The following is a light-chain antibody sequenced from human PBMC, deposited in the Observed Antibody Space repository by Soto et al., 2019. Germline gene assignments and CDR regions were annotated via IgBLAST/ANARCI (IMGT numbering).Light chain of an antibody. CDR2: DAS. J-gene: IGKJ1*01. CDR3: HQYHTYFQT. V-gene: IGKV1-5*01. CDR1: QNIRRG. Sequence: DIQMTQSPSTLSASVGDRVTITCRASQNIRRGLAWYQQKPGKAPNLLIYDASTLESGVPSRFSGSGSGTEFTLTISSLQPDDFATYYCHQYHTYFQTFGQGTKVDIK.